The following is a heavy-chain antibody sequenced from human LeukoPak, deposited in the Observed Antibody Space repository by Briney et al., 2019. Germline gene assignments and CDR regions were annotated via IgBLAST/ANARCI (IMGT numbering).Heavy chain of an antibody. J-gene: IGHJ2*01. CDR2: TTGSGDKL. D-gene: IGHD3-10*01. V-gene: IGHV3-23*01. Sequence: GGSLRLSCTASGFTFRSYALSWVRQAPGKGLEWVSATTGSGDKLFYADSVKGRFTISRDNSKNTLYLQMNSLRAEDTAVYYCARRGLFWYFDLWGRGTLVTVSS. CDR1: GFTFRSYA. CDR3: ARRGLFWYFDL.